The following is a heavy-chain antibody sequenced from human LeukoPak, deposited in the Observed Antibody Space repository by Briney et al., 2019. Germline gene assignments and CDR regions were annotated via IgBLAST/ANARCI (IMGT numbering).Heavy chain of an antibody. Sequence: PGGSLRLSCAAPGFTFSSYGMHWVRQAPGKGLEWVAVIWYDGSNKYYADSVKGRFTISRDNSKNTLYLQMNSLRAEDTAVYYCAKDAFRVAVSWHWGQGTLVTVSS. J-gene: IGHJ1*01. CDR2: IWYDGSNK. CDR1: GFTFSSYG. CDR3: AKDAFRVAVSWH. V-gene: IGHV3-33*06. D-gene: IGHD3-16*01.